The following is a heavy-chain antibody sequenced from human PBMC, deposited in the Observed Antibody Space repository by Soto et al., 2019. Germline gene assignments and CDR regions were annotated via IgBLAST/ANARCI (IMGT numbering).Heavy chain of an antibody. V-gene: IGHV4-34*01. CDR3: ASRTYYDFWSGYSSVDQNLYYFDY. Sequence: PSETLSLTCAFYGLSFSGYYWILIRQPPGKGLEWIGEINHSGSTNYNPSLKSRVTISVDTSKNQFSLKLSSVTAADTAVYYCASRTYYDFWSGYSSVDQNLYYFDYWGQGTLVTVSS. CDR2: INHSGST. J-gene: IGHJ4*02. D-gene: IGHD3-3*01. CDR1: GLSFSGYY.